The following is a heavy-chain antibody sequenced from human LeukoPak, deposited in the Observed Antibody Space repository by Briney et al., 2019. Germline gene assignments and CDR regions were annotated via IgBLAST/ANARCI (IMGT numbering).Heavy chain of an antibody. V-gene: IGHV3-30*18. D-gene: IGHD4-17*01. J-gene: IGHJ5*02. Sequence: PGRSLTLSCAASGFTFSSSAMHWVRQAPGKGLEWVAVVFSDGTYKYYADSVKGRFTISRDNSKNMLLLQMNSLRAEDTAVYYCAKGPLYYYGDNAWFGPWGQGTLVTVSS. CDR2: VFSDGTYK. CDR1: GFTFSSSA. CDR3: AKGPLYYYGDNAWFGP.